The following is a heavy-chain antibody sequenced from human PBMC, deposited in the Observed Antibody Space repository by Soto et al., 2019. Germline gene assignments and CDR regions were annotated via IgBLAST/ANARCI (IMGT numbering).Heavy chain of an antibody. CDR3: AGRDCSGTNCYYLDYYYMDV. D-gene: IGHD2-2*01. Sequence: QVQLQESGPGLVRPSETLSLTCTVSGGSFSSYYWTWIRQSPGKGLEWIGCIYYSGSTDYNPSLRGRLAISIDTSKNQFSLRLNSMTAADTAVYYCAGRDCSGTNCYYLDYYYMDVWGKGTMVTVSS. CDR2: IYYSGST. CDR1: GGSFSSYY. J-gene: IGHJ6*03. V-gene: IGHV4-59*08.